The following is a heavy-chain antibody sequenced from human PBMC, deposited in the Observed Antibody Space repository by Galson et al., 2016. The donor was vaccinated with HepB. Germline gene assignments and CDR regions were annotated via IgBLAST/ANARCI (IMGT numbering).Heavy chain of an antibody. CDR3: AKDGGTWGYYYGDWNLNL. CDR1: GFTFRDST. V-gene: IGHV3-23*01. CDR2: ITGNGVSS. Sequence: SLRLSCAASGFTFRDSTMTWVRQAPGKGLEWVSTITGNGVSSYYADSVKGRFTISRDNSKNNVYLQMNSLRADDTAVYYCAKDGGTWGYYYGDWNLNLWGRGTLVTVSS. J-gene: IGHJ2*01. D-gene: IGHD3-22*01.